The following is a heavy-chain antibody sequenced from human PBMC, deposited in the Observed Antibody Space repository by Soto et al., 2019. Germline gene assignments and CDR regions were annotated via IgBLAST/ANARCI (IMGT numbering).Heavy chain of an antibody. CDR2: INPNSGDT. J-gene: IGHJ6*02. V-gene: IGHV1-2*04. CDR1: GYTFTDYY. D-gene: IGHD5-12*01. Sequence: QVQLVQSGAEVKKPGASVNVSCKVSGYTFTDYYINWVRQAPGQGLEWMGWINPNSGDTKYAHKFQGWVTMTRDTSISTAYVELRRLRSDDTAMYYCARDLFTGYSGYGYYYYGMDLWGQGTGVTVSS. CDR3: ARDLFTGYSGYGYYYYGMDL.